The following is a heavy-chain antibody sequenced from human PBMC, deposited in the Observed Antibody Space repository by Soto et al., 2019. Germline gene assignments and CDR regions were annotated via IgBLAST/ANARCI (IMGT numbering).Heavy chain of an antibody. D-gene: IGHD3-3*01. CDR1: GGSISSSSYY. Sequence: SETLSLTCTVSGGSISSSSYYWGWIRQPPGKGLEWIGSIYYSGSTYYNPSPKSRVTISVDTSKNQFSLKLSSVTAADTAVYYCARHRGPTITIFGVVIDEGWFDPWGQGTLVTVSS. V-gene: IGHV4-39*01. J-gene: IGHJ5*02. CDR2: IYYSGST. CDR3: ARHRGPTITIFGVVIDEGWFDP.